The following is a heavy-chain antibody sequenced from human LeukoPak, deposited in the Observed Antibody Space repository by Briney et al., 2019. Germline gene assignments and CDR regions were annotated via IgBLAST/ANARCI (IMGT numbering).Heavy chain of an antibody. CDR2: IYYSGST. D-gene: IGHD2-21*02. Sequence: SETLSLTCTVSGGSISSSSYYWGWIRQPPGKGLEWIGSIYYSGSTYYNPSLKSRVTISVDTSKNQFSLKLSSVTAADTAIYYCARRRKVPAPRAGDAFDIWGQGTMVTVSS. CDR1: GGSISSSSYY. J-gene: IGHJ3*02. V-gene: IGHV4-39*01. CDR3: ARRRKVPAPRAGDAFDI.